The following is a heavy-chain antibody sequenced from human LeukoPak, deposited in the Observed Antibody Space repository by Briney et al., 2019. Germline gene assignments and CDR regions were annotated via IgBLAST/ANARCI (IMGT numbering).Heavy chain of an antibody. CDR1: GGSFSGYY. Sequence: SETLSLTCAVYGGSFSGYYWSWIRQPPGKGLEWIGEINHSGSTNYNPSLKSRVTISVDTSKNQFSLKLSSVTAADTAVYYCAREFNAEWLFLSFATSRGSGAAAFDIWGQGTMVTVSS. J-gene: IGHJ3*02. CDR3: AREFNAEWLFLSFATSRGSGAAAFDI. V-gene: IGHV4-34*01. CDR2: INHSGST. D-gene: IGHD3-3*01.